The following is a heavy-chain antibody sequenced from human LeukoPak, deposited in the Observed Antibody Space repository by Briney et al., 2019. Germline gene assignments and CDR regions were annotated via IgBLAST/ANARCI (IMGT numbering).Heavy chain of an antibody. CDR2: IYYSGST. V-gene: IGHV4-59*01. CDR1: GGSISSYY. Sequence: KTSETLSLTCTVSGGSISSYYWSWLRQPPGKGLEWIGYIYYSGSTNYNPSLKSRVTISVDTSKNQFSLKLSSVTAADTAVYYCARDRGRGAFDIWGQGTMVTVSS. J-gene: IGHJ3*02. D-gene: IGHD1-26*01. CDR3: ARDRGRGAFDI.